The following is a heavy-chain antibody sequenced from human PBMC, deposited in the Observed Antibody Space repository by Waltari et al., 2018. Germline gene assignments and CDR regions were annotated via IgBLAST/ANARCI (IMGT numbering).Heavy chain of an antibody. CDR2: IRYEGSDR. CDR3: AKDPGSSTSYGIDY. J-gene: IGHJ4*02. CDR1: GFIFNTYD. D-gene: IGHD2-2*01. V-gene: IGHV3-30*02. Sequence: QVQLVGSGGGVFQRGGPLSLSCAASGFIFNTYDMHRVRHAPGEGLEWVAFIRYEGSDRKYAESVKGRFTTSRDNSNNMLFLEMNSLRPEDTAVYYCAKDPGSSTSYGIDYWGQGTLVTVSS.